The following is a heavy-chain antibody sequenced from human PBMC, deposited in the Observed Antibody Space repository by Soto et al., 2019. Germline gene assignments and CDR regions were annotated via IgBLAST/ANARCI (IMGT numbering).Heavy chain of an antibody. CDR1: GYSFSNCW. V-gene: IGHV5-51*01. J-gene: IGHJ4*02. D-gene: IGHD2-8*02. CDR2: IYPDDSDT. Sequence: PGESLKISCQASGYSFSNCWDAWVRQMTGEGLEWLGIIYPDDSDTRYSPSFLDQVTISADKSIKTTYLQWSSLKASDTAIYFCASSVLVTSTMNYFDLWGQGTLVTVSS. CDR3: ASSVLVTSTMNYFDL.